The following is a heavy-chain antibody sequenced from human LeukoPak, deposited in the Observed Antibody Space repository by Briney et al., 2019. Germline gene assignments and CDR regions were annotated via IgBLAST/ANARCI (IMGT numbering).Heavy chain of an antibody. V-gene: IGHV3-33*01. CDR3: ARDGGIWYFDY. D-gene: IGHD3-16*01. CDR1: GFTFSSYG. J-gene: IGHJ4*02. Sequence: PGGSLRLSCAASGFTFSSYGMHWVRQAPGKGLEWVAVIWYDGSNKYYADSVKGRFTISRDNSKNTLYLQMNSLRAEDTAVYYCARDGGIWYFDYWGQGTLVTVSS. CDR2: IWYDGSNK.